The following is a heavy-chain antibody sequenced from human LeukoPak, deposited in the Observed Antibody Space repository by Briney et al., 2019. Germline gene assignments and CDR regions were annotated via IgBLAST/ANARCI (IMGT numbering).Heavy chain of an antibody. CDR2: IYYSGST. J-gene: IGHJ6*03. Sequence: KPSETLSLTCTVSGGSISSYYWSWIRQPPGKGLEWIGYIYYSGSTNYNPSLKSRVTISVDTSKNQFSLKLSSVTAADTAVYYCARDRGQIGYYYYYYMDVWGKGTTVTVSS. CDR1: GGSISSYY. CDR3: ARDRGQIGYYYYYYMDV. V-gene: IGHV4-59*12. D-gene: IGHD3-22*01.